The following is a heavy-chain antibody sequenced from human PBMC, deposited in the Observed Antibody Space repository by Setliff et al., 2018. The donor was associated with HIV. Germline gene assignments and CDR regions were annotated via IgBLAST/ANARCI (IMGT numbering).Heavy chain of an antibody. V-gene: IGHV4-61*09. Sequence: KASETLSLTCSVYGGSLSSGSHYCTCLRQAAGQGLEWIGHSYSSGTTNYNPSLEGRITISVDTSKNQFSLKLSSVTAADAAVYYCGTAMYYYYGLEGWGQGIRVTVSS. D-gene: IGHD2-2*01. J-gene: IGHJ6*01. CDR3: GTAMYYYYGLEG. CDR2: SYSSGTT. CDR1: GGSLSSGSHY.